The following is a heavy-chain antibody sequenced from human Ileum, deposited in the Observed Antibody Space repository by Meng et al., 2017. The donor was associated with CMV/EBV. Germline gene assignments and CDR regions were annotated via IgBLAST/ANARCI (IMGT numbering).Heavy chain of an antibody. CDR1: GGSISSSNW. Sequence: SETLSLTCAVSGGSISSSNWWSWVRQPPGKGLEWIGEIYHSGSTNYNPSLKSRVTISVDKSKNQFSLKLGSVTAADTAVYYCARDAGIAAAGTHFDYWGQGTLVTVSS. CDR3: ARDAGIAAAGTHFDY. CDR2: IYHSGST. V-gene: IGHV4-4*02. J-gene: IGHJ4*02. D-gene: IGHD6-13*01.